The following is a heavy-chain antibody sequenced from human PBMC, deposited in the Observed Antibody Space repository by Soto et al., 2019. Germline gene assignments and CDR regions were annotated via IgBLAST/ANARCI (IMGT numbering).Heavy chain of an antibody. Sequence: ASVKVSCKSSGYAFTNYGITWVRQAPGQGLEWMGWISAYNGNTNSAQKFQGRVTMTTDTSTSTGYMELRSLRSDDTAVYYCARSGRIAAANFDYWGQGTLVTVSS. CDR2: ISAYNGNT. J-gene: IGHJ4*02. D-gene: IGHD6-13*01. CDR3: ARSGRIAAANFDY. CDR1: GYAFTNYG. V-gene: IGHV1-18*01.